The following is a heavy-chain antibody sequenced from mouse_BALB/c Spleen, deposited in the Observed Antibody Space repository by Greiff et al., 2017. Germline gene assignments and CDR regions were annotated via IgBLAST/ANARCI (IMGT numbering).Heavy chain of an antibody. Sequence: EVQLVESGGDLVKPGGSLKLSCAASGFTFSSSGMSWVRQTPDKRLEWVATISSGGSYTYYPDSVKGRFTISRDNAKNTLYLQMSSLKSEDTAMYYCARPYGNHYAMDDWGQGTSVTVSS. D-gene: IGHD2-1*01. CDR1: GFTFSSSG. CDR2: ISSGGSYT. CDR3: ARPYGNHYAMDD. V-gene: IGHV5-6*01. J-gene: IGHJ4*01.